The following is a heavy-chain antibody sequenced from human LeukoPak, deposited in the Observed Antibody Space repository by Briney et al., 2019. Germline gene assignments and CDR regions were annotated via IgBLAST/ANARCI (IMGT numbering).Heavy chain of an antibody. CDR3: ARGDILTGYYTGPDYFDY. J-gene: IGHJ4*02. CDR1: GYTFTNYG. Sequence: ASVKVSCKASGYTFTNYGISWVRQAPGQGLEWMGWNSAYNGNTNYAQKLQGRVTMTTDTSTSTAYMELRSLRSDDTAVYYCARGDILTGYYTGPDYFDYWGQGTLVTVSS. D-gene: IGHD3-9*01. V-gene: IGHV1-18*01. CDR2: NSAYNGNT.